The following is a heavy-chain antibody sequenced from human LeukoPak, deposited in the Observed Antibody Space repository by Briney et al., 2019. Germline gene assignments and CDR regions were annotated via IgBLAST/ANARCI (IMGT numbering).Heavy chain of an antibody. J-gene: IGHJ4*02. V-gene: IGHV1-2*02. CDR2: INPNSGGT. CDR1: GYTFTGYY. D-gene: IGHD4-17*01. Sequence: GASVKVSCKASGYTFTGYYTHWVRQAPGQGLEWMGWINPNSGGTNYAQKFQGRVTMTRDTSMSTAYMELSRLRSDDTAVYYCARDQVDYGDPGLVDYWGQGTLVTVSS. CDR3: ARDQVDYGDPGLVDY.